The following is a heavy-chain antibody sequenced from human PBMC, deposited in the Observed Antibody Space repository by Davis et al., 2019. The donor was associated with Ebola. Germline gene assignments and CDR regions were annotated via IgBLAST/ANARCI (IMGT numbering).Heavy chain of an antibody. J-gene: IGHJ6*02. V-gene: IGHV3-7*03. D-gene: IGHD3-9*01. CDR2: IKQDGSEK. Sequence: GESLKISCAASGFTFSSYWMSWVRQAPGKGLEWVANIKQDGSEKYYVDSVKGRFTISRDNAKNSLYLQMNSLRAEDTAVYYCARVLSDILGYGMDVWGQGTTVTVSS. CDR3: ARVLSDILGYGMDV. CDR1: GFTFSSYW.